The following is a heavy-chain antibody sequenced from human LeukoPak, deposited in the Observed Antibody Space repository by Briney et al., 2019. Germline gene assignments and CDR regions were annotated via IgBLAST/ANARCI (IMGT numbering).Heavy chain of an antibody. D-gene: IGHD2-15*01. J-gene: IGHJ4*02. CDR2: ISYDGSNK. V-gene: IGHV3-30-3*02. Sequence: GGSLRLSCAASGFTFSSYAMHWVRQAPGKGLEWVAVISYDGSNKYYADSVKGRFTISRDNSKNTLYLQMNSLGAEDTAVYYCAKDSAAAYFDYWGQGTLVTVSS. CDR1: GFTFSSYA. CDR3: AKDSAAAYFDY.